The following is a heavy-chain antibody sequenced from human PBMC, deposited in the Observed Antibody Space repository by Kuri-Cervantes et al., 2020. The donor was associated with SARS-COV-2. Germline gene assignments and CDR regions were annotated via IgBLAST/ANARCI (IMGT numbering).Heavy chain of an antibody. J-gene: IGHJ3*02. V-gene: IGHV4-34*01. D-gene: IGHD3-16*02. CDR1: GGSFSGYK. CDR3: ARDKSSDDYVWGSYRKLDAFDI. Sequence: SETLSLTCAVYGGSFSGYKWNWIRQSPGKGLEWIGSAYYDGSTYFNPSLKSRVTISLDTSKNQFSLKLSSVTAADTAVYYCARDKSSDDYVWGSYRKLDAFDIWGQGTMVTVSS. CDR2: AYYDGST.